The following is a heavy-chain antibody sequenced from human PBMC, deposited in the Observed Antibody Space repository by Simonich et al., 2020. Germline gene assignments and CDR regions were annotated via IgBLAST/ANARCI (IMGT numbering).Heavy chain of an antibody. V-gene: IGHV3-30*07. Sequence: QVQLVESGGGVVQPGRSLRLSCAASGFTFSSYAMHWVSQAPGKGLEWVTVISYDGSNEYYADSVKGRFTISRDNSKNTLYLQMNSLRAEDTAVYYCATDQTGDHRAFDIWGQGTMVTVSS. CDR2: ISYDGSNE. CDR3: ATDQTGDHRAFDI. J-gene: IGHJ3*02. CDR1: GFTFSSYA. D-gene: IGHD7-27*01.